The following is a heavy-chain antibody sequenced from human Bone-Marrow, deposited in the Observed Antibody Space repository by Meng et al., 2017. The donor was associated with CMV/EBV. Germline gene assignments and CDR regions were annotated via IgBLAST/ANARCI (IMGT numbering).Heavy chain of an antibody. CDR2: INPNSGGT. V-gene: IGHV1-2*02. D-gene: IGHD4-17*01. Sequence: ASVKVSCKASGYTFTGYYMYWVRQAPGQGLEWMGWINPNSGGTNYAQKFQGRVTMTRDTSISKAYMELSRLRSDDAAVYYCARGDGDHFDYWGQGTLVTVSS. CDR1: GYTFTGYY. J-gene: IGHJ4*02. CDR3: ARGDGDHFDY.